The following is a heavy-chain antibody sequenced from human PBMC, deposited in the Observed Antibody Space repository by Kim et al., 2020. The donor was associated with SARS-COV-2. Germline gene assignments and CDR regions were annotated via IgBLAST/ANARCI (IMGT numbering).Heavy chain of an antibody. CDR1: GFTFSSYA. D-gene: IGHD2-2*01. CDR3: AKDQTSKNPIVVVPGFDY. J-gene: IGHJ4*02. CDR2: ISGSGGST. V-gene: IGHV3-23*01. Sequence: GGSLRLSCAASGFTFSSYAMSWVRQAPGKGLEWVSAISGSGGSTYYADSVKGRFTISRDNSKNTLYLQMNSLRAEDTAVYYCAKDQTSKNPIVVVPGFDYWGQGTLVTVSS.